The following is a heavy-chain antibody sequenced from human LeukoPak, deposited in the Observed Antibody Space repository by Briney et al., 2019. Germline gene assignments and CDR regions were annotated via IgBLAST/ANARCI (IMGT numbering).Heavy chain of an antibody. CDR3: ARRFDS. Sequence: GGSLRLSCAASGVSFTAYSMYWVRQAPGRGLEWISYIGPGGDIYYADSVTGRFTVSRDTAKNSLYLQMNGLRVEDTAVYYCARRFDSWGQGTLVTVSS. V-gene: IGHV3-48*01. CDR1: GVSFTAYS. J-gene: IGHJ4*02. CDR2: IGPGGDI.